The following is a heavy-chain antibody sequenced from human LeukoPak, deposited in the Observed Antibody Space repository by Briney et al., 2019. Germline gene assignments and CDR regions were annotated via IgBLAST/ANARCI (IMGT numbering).Heavy chain of an antibody. CDR1: GFTFSSYA. J-gene: IGHJ6*02. D-gene: IGHD5-12*01. CDR2: ISGSGGST. CDR3: AKDRRGYSGYGYDYYGMDV. Sequence: GGSLRLSCAASGFTFSSYAMSWVRQAPGKGLEWVSAISGSGGSTHYADSVKGRFTISRDNSKNTLYLQMNSLRAEDTAVYYCAKDRRGYSGYGYDYYGMDVWGQGTTVTVSS. V-gene: IGHV3-23*01.